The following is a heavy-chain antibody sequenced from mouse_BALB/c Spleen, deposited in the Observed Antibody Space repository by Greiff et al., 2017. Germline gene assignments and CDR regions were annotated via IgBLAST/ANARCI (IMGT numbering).Heavy chain of an antibody. Sequence: EVQGVESGGGLVKPGGSLKLSCAASGFTFSSNAMSWVRQSPEKRLEWVAEISSGGSYTYYPDTVTGRFTISRDNAKNTLYLEMSSLRSEDTAMYYCARDDYFAYWGQGTLVTVSA. D-gene: IGHD2-4*01. J-gene: IGHJ3*01. CDR1: GFTFSSNA. CDR2: ISSGGSYT. V-gene: IGHV5-9-4*01. CDR3: ARDDYFAY.